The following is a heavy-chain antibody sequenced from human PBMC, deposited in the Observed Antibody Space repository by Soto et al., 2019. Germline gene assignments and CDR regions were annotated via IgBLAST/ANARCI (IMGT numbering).Heavy chain of an antibody. D-gene: IGHD2-15*01. Sequence: QVQLQESGPGLVKPSQTLSLTCTVSGGSISSGGYYWSWIRQHPGKGLEWIGYIYYSGSTYYNPSLKSRVNISVDTSKNQFSLKLSSVTAADTAVYYCARYCSGGSCYSSHFDYWGQGTLVTVSS. V-gene: IGHV4-31*03. CDR2: IYYSGST. J-gene: IGHJ4*02. CDR3: ARYCSGGSCYSSHFDY. CDR1: GGSISSGGYY.